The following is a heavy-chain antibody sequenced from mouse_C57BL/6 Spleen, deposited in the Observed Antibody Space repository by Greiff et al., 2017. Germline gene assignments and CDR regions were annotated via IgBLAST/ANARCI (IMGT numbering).Heavy chain of an antibody. CDR1: GYTFTSYW. J-gene: IGHJ4*01. V-gene: IGHV1-52*01. CDR2: IDPSDSET. D-gene: IGHD2-1*01. Sequence: VQLQQPGAELVRPGSSVKLSCKASGYTFTSYWMHWVKQRPIQGLEWIGNIDPSDSETHYNQKFKDKATLTVDKSSSTAYMQLSSLTSEDSAVYYCAFYYDYAMDYWGQGTSVTVSS. CDR3: AFYYDYAMDY.